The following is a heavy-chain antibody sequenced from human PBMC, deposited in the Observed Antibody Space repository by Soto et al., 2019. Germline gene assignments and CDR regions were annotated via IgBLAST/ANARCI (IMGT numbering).Heavy chain of an antibody. J-gene: IGHJ4*02. D-gene: IGHD5-12*01. V-gene: IGHV3-48*02. Sequence: EVQLVESGGGLVQPGGSLRLSCAASGFTFSSYSMNWVRQAPGKGLEWVSYISSSSSTIYYADSVKGRFTISRDNAKNPLYLQMNSLRDEDTAVYYCARDRGYNLGNCDYWGQGTLVTVSS. CDR2: ISSSSSTI. CDR3: ARDRGYNLGNCDY. CDR1: GFTFSSYS.